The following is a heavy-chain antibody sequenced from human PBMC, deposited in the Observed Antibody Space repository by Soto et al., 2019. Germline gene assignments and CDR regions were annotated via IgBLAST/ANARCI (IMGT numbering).Heavy chain of an antibody. V-gene: IGHV3-49*04. CDR3: TRASSLDFDF. CDR1: GFTFGDYA. J-gene: IGHJ4*02. D-gene: IGHD3-16*01. Sequence: GVLRLSCTTSGFTFGDYALSWVRQAPGEGLEWVGFIRRNAYGGTTDYAASVKGRFTISRDDSKSIAYLQMSSLRTEDTALYYCTRASSLDFDFWGQGTLVTVSS. CDR2: IRRNAYGGTT.